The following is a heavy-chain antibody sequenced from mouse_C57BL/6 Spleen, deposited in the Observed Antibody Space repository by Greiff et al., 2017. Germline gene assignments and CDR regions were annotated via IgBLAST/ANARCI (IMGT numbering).Heavy chain of an antibody. CDR1: GYSFTDYN. CDR2: INPNYGTT. D-gene: IGHD2-4*01. Sequence: EVQLQQSGPELVKPGASVKISCKASGYSFTDYNMNWVKQRNGKSLEWIGIINPNYGTTSYNQKFKGKATLTVDQASSTAYMQLNSLTSEDSAVYYCARVEITDYDGGFAYWGQGTMVTVSA. V-gene: IGHV1-39*01. J-gene: IGHJ3*01. CDR3: ARVEITDYDGGFAY.